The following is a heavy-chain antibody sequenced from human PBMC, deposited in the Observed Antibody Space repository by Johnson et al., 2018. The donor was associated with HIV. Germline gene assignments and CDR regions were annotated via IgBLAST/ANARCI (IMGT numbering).Heavy chain of an antibody. Sequence: QVQLVESGGGVVQPGRSLRLSCAASGFTFSSYAMHWVRQAPGKGLEWVAVISYDGSNKYYADSVKGRFTISRDNSKNTLYLQMKSLRAEDTAVYYLARGAITFGGVIGGDYAFDIWGQGTMVTVSS. D-gene: IGHD3-16*02. J-gene: IGHJ3*02. CDR2: ISYDGSNK. V-gene: IGHV3-30-3*01. CDR3: ARGAITFGGVIGGDYAFDI. CDR1: GFTFSSYA.